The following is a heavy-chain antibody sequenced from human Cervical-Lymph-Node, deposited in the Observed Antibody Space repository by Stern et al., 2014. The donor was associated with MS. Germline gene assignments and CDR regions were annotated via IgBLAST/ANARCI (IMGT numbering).Heavy chain of an antibody. CDR3: ARGVEGYENYYYYYGMDV. D-gene: IGHD3-16*01. J-gene: IGHJ6*02. CDR1: GGSNSSYY. CDR2: IYYSGST. Sequence: VHLVESGPGLVKPSETLSLTCTVSGGSNSSYYWSWIRQPPGKGLEWIGYIYYSGSTNYNPSLKSRVTISVDTSKNQFSLKLSSVTAADTAVYYCARGVEGYENYYYYYGMDVWGQGTTVTVSS. V-gene: IGHV4-59*01.